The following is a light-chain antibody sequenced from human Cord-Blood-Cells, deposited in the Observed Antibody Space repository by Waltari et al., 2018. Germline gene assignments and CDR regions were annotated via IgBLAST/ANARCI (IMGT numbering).Light chain of an antibody. Sequence: QSALTQPASVSGSPGQSITISCTGTSSDGGGYNYVPWYHQHPGKAPKLMIYEVSNLPSGVANRFSGSKSGKTASLTISGLQAEDEADYYCRSYTSSSTYVFGTGTKVTVL. J-gene: IGLJ1*01. V-gene: IGLV2-14*01. CDR3: RSYTSSSTYV. CDR1: SSDGGGYNY. CDR2: EVS.